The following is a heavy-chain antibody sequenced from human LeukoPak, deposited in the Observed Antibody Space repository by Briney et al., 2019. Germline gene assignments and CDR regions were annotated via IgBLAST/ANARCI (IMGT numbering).Heavy chain of an antibody. CDR2: IYYSGST. CDR3: ARTTEGGYTYGYFYYYYMDV. J-gene: IGHJ6*03. Sequence: SETLSLTCTVSGGSISSSSYYWGWIRQPPGKGLEWIGSIYYSGSTYYNPSLKSRVTISVDTSKNQFSLKLSSVTAADTAVYYCARTTEGGYTYGYFYYYYMDVWGKGTTVTISS. CDR1: GGSISSSSYY. D-gene: IGHD5-18*01. V-gene: IGHV4-39*01.